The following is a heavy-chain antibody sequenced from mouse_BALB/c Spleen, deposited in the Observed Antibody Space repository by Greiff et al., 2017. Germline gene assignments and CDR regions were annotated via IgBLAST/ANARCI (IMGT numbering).Heavy chain of an antibody. Sequence: EVQLVESGGGLVQPGGSRKLSCAASGFTFSSFGMHWVRQAPEKGLEWVAYISSGSSTIYYADTVKGRFTISRDNPKNTLFLQMTSLRSEDTAMYYCARSLLRSAWFAYWGQGTLVTVSA. V-gene: IGHV5-17*02. CDR1: GFTFSSFG. J-gene: IGHJ3*01. CDR2: ISSGSSTI. CDR3: ARSLLRSAWFAY. D-gene: IGHD1-2*01.